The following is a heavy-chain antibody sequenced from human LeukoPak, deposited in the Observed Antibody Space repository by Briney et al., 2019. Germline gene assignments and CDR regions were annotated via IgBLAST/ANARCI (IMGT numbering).Heavy chain of an antibody. CDR1: GYTFTRYY. V-gene: IGHV1-46*01. D-gene: IGHD6-13*01. J-gene: IGHJ5*02. CDR2: INPSGGST. Sequence: GASVKVSCKVSGYTFTRYYMHWVRQAPGRWLEWMGIINPSGGSTSYAQKFQGRVTMTRDTSTSTVYMELSSLRSEDTAVYYCARDSQQLVDPWGQGTLVTVSS. CDR3: ARDSQQLVDP.